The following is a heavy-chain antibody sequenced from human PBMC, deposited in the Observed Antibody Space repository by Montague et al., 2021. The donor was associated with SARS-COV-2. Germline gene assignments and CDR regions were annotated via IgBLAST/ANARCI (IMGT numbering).Heavy chain of an antibody. J-gene: IGHJ6*02. CDR3: ASGNRNYYYGMDV. CDR1: GFTFSRYS. CDR2: ISSSSSYI. V-gene: IGHV3-21*01. Sequence: SLRLSCAASGFTFSRYSMNWVRQAPGKGLEWVSSISSSSSYIYYXXSLKGRFTISRDNAKNSLYLQMNSLRAEDTAVYYCASGNRNYYYGMDVWGQGTTVTVSS. D-gene: IGHD3-10*01.